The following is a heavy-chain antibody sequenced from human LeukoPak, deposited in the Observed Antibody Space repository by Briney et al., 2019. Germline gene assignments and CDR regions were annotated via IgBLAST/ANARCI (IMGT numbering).Heavy chain of an antibody. Sequence: ASVKVSCKASGYTFTPSYMHRVPQAPGQGLEWMGIINPSGGSTSYAQKFQGRVTMTRDTSTSTVYMELSSLRSEDTAVYYCTRDRQYYYDSSGYYASVFDIWGQGTMVTVSS. J-gene: IGHJ3*02. CDR3: TRDRQYYYDSSGYYASVFDI. D-gene: IGHD3-22*01. CDR2: INPSGGST. CDR1: GYTFTPSY. V-gene: IGHV1-46*01.